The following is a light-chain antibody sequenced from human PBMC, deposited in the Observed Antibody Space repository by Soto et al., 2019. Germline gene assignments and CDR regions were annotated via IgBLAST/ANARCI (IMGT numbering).Light chain of an antibody. J-gene: IGKJ4*01. CDR1: QGITSW. CDR3: QQTTTFPLT. CDR2: RAS. Sequence: DIPMTQFPSSVSASVGDRVTITCRASQGITSWLAWYQQKPGKAPKLLIYRASNLQSGVPSRFSGSGSGTDFTLTISGLQPADFATYYCQQTTTFPLTFGGGTKVEIK. V-gene: IGKV1-12*01.